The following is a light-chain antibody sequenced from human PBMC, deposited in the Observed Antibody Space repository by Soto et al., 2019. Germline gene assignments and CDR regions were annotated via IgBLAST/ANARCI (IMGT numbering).Light chain of an antibody. Sequence: AIRMTQSPSSFSASTGDRFTITCRASQGISSYLAWYQQKPGNAPKLLIYAASTLQSGVPSRFSGSGSGTDFTLTISCLQSEDFATYYCQQYYSYPRTFGQGTKVDIK. CDR2: AAS. V-gene: IGKV1-8*01. CDR1: QGISSY. CDR3: QQYYSYPRT. J-gene: IGKJ1*01.